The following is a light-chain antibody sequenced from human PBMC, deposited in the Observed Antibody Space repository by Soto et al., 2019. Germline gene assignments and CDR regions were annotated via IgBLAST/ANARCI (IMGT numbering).Light chain of an antibody. CDR3: QTYNSAPHT. CDR2: AAS. CDR1: QGTNHY. J-gene: IGKJ2*01. V-gene: IGKV1-27*01. Sequence: DIQMTQSPSSLSASVGESFTITCRASQGTNHYLAWYQQKPGNVPRVLIYAASTLQSGVPSRFSGSGSGTDFTLTISSLQPDDVATYYGQTYNSAPHTCGRGTKLEIK.